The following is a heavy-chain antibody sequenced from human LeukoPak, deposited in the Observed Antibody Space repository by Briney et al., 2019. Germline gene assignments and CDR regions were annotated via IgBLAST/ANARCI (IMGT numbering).Heavy chain of an antibody. CDR2: IIPIFGTA. J-gene: IGHJ4*02. Sequence: GASVKVSCKASGGTFSSYAISWVRQAPGQGLEWMGGIIPIFGTANYAQKFQGRVTITTDESTSTAYMELSSLRSEDTAVYYCARTHYDFWSGYYKWSDYWGQGTLVTVSS. CDR1: GGTFSSYA. CDR3: ARTHYDFWSGYYKWSDY. V-gene: IGHV1-69*05. D-gene: IGHD3-3*01.